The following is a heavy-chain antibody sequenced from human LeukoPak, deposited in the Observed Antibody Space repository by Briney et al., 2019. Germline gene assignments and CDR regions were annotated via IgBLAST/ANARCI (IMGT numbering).Heavy chain of an antibody. J-gene: IGHJ4*02. CDR1: GFTFSSYW. CDR3: ARGLPRRYG. Sequence: GSLRLSCEASGFTFSSYWMHWVRQAPGKGLEWIGEINHSGSTNYNPSLKSRVTISVDTSKNQFSLKLSSVTAADTAVYYCARGLPRRYGWGQGPLVTVSS. CDR2: INHSGST. D-gene: IGHD4-17*01. V-gene: IGHV4-34*01.